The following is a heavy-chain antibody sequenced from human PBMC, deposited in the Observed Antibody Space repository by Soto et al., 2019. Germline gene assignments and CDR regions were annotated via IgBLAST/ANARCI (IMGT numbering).Heavy chain of an antibody. J-gene: IGHJ6*02. CDR3: ARGKGMEENYYYYGMDV. CDR2: INGGNGHT. CDR1: GYTFSTYA. D-gene: IGHD1-1*01. Sequence: QVQVLQSGAEVKKPGASVKVSCKASGYTFSTYALHWGRQAPGQGLEWMGWINGGNGHTRYSQKFKDRVTISRDTPASTAYMELSGLRSEDTAVYYCARGKGMEENYYYYGMDVWGQGTTVTVSS. V-gene: IGHV1-3*01.